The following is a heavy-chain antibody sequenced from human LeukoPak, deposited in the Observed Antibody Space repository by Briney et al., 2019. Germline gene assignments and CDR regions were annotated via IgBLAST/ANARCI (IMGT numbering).Heavy chain of an antibody. D-gene: IGHD3-10*01. Sequence: GGSLRLSCAASGFTFSNYWMSWVRQAPGKGLEWVANIKEDGTEKYYVDSVKGRFTISRDNAKNSLYLQMASLRAEDTAVYYCAKYYYISGTYQAFDYWGQGTLVTDSS. J-gene: IGHJ4*02. CDR3: AKYYYISGTYQAFDY. CDR1: GFTFSNYW. CDR2: IKEDGTEK. V-gene: IGHV3-7*02.